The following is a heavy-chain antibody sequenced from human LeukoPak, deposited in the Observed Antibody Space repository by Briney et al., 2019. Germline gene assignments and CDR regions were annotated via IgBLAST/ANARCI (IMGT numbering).Heavy chain of an antibody. CDR3: ARDNGGYPRWFDP. V-gene: IGHV3-11*06. CDR1: GFTFSDYY. Sequence: GGSLRLSCAASGFTFSDYYMSWIRQAPGKGLEWVSYISSSSSYIYYADSLKGRFTISRDNAKKSLYLQMNSLRAEDTAVYYCARDNGGYPRWFDPWGQGTLVTVSS. D-gene: IGHD1-26*01. CDR2: ISSSSSYI. J-gene: IGHJ5*02.